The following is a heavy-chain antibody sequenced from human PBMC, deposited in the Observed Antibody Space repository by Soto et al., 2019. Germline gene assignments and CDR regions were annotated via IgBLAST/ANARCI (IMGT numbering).Heavy chain of an antibody. CDR2: IRSKAYGGTT. CDR1: GFTFGDYA. V-gene: IGHV3-49*03. J-gene: IGHJ4*02. D-gene: IGHD6-6*01. CDR3: TRGRIAARPVFDY. Sequence: GGSLILSCAAAGFTFGDYAMSGFRQAPGKGLEWVGFIRSKAYGGTTEYAASVKGRFTISRDDSKSIAYLQMNSLKTEDTAVYYCTRGRIAARPVFDYWGQGTLVTVYS.